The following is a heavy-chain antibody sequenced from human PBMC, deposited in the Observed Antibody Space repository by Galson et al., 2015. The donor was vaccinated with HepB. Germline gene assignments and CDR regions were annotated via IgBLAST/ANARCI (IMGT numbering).Heavy chain of an antibody. Sequence: SVKVSCKASGYTFTSYYMHWVRQAPGQGLEWMGIINPSGGSTSYAQKFQGRVTMTRDTSTSTVYMELSSLRSEDTAVYYCARTAKMIVVVPAARGAFDIWGQGTMVTVSS. CDR3: ARTAKMIVVVPAARGAFDI. D-gene: IGHD2-2*01. V-gene: IGHV1-46*01. CDR2: INPSGGST. J-gene: IGHJ3*02. CDR1: GYTFTSYY.